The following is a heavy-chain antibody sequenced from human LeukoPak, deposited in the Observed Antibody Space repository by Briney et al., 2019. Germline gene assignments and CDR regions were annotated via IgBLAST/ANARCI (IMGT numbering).Heavy chain of an antibody. V-gene: IGHV4-59*08. CDR2: IYYSGST. CDR3: ARWVGATWFDP. Sequence: SETLSLTCTVSGGSISSYYWSWIRQPPGKGLERIGHIYYSGSTNYNPSLKSRVTISVDTSKNQFSLKLSSVTAADTAVYYCARWVGATWFDPWGQGTLVTVSS. J-gene: IGHJ5*02. CDR1: GGSISSYY. D-gene: IGHD1-26*01.